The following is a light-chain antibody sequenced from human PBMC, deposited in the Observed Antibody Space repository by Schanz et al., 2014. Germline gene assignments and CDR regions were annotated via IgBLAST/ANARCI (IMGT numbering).Light chain of an antibody. V-gene: IGKV3-11*01. CDR2: GAT. Sequence: EIVLTQSPGTLSLSPGEGATLSCRASQSVSSNLAWYQQKPGRAPRLIIHGATTRASGIPDRFSGSGSGTDFTLTISALEPEDFAVYHCQQRSNWPLTFGGGTKVEI. CDR3: QQRSNWPLT. J-gene: IGKJ4*01. CDR1: QSVSSN.